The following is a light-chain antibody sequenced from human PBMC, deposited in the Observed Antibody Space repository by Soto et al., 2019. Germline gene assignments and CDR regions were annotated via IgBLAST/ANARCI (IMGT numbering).Light chain of an antibody. J-gene: IGLJ3*02. CDR3: QAYDYSLTASV. V-gene: IGLV1-40*01. Sequence: QSALTQPPSVSGAPGQRVTISCTGNSSNLGAGYDVHWYQQLPGAAPKLVIFGNRNRPSGVPERFSGSKSGTSASLAITGLQAEDEDDYYCQAYDYSLTASVFVGGTKLTVL. CDR1: SSNLGAGYD. CDR2: GNR.